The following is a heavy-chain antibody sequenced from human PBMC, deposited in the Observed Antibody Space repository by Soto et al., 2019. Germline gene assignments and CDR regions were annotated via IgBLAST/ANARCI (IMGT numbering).Heavy chain of an antibody. CDR1: GFTFINCA. CDR3: AKGNTSGWYFFDY. J-gene: IGHJ4*02. Sequence: EVQLWESGGXXVQPGGSLRLSCEASGFTFINCAMSWVRQAPGKGLEWVSGISGTGRSTFYADSVEGRFTISRDNSKNTVYLQMNSLRAEDTAVYYCAKGNTSGWYFFDYWGQGTLVTVSS. D-gene: IGHD6-19*01. CDR2: ISGTGRST. V-gene: IGHV3-23*01.